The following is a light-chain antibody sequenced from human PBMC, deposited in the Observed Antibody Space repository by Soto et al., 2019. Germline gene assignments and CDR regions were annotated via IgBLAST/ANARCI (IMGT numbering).Light chain of an antibody. CDR2: DAS. V-gene: IGKV3-11*01. CDR3: QQRSNWPRIT. Sequence: IVLSNSPATLSCSKGEIATLSFRASRSVSIYLAWYQQKPCQAPRLLIYDASNRATGIPARFSGSGSGTDFTLTISSLEPEDFAVYYCQQRSNWPRITFGQGTRLEIK. CDR1: RSVSIY. J-gene: IGKJ5*01.